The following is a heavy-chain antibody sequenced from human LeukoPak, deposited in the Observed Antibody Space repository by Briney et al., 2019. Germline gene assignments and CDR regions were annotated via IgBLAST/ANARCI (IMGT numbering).Heavy chain of an antibody. J-gene: IGHJ6*03. Sequence: GASVKVSCKSCGYTFNSYDINWVRQATGQGLEWMGWMNPNSGNTGYAQKFQGRVTMTKNNSIATVYMELSSLRSEDTAVYYCARALSWTTESYYYMDVWGKGTTVTVSS. CDR3: ARALSWTTESYYYMDV. CDR2: MNPNSGNT. V-gene: IGHV1-8*01. CDR1: GYTFNSYD. D-gene: IGHD3/OR15-3a*01.